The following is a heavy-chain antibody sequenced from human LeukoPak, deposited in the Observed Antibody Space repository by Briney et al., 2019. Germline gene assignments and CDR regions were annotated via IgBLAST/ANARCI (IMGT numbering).Heavy chain of an antibody. J-gene: IGHJ4*02. D-gene: IGHD1-1*01. Sequence: GGSLRLSCAASGFTFSSYAMSWVRQAPGKGLEWVSAISGSGGSTYYADSVKGRFTISRDNAKNSLYLQMNSLRAEDTAVYYCARDSPGYYFDYWGQGTLVTVSS. V-gene: IGHV3-23*01. CDR1: GFTFSSYA. CDR2: ISGSGGST. CDR3: ARDSPGYYFDY.